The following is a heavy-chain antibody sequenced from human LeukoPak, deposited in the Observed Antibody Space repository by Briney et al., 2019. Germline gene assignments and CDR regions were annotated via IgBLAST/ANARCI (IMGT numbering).Heavy chain of an antibody. Sequence: SETLSLTCTVSGGSMSDYYWSWIRQPPGKGLEWIGYIYYTGTTNYNPSLKSRVTILVDTSKNQFSLKLNSVTAADTGVYYCARDQRRTSCFDYWGQGTLVTVFS. V-gene: IGHV4-59*01. J-gene: IGHJ4*02. CDR3: ARDQRRTSCFDY. CDR1: GGSMSDYY. D-gene: IGHD2-2*01. CDR2: IYYTGTT.